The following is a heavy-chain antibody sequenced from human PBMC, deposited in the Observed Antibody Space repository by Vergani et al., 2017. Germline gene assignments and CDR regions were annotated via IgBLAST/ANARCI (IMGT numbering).Heavy chain of an antibody. Sequence: QITLKESGPTLVKPTPTLTLTCTFSGFSLSTRGVGVGWIRQPPGKALAWLALIYWKDDKSYSPSLKSRLTITKDTTKNQVVLTMTNMDPVDTATYYCARKQIVLRGNVYYFDYWGQGTLVTVSS. CDR2: IYWKDDK. J-gene: IGHJ4*02. D-gene: IGHD6-6*01. CDR1: GFSLSTRGVG. V-gene: IGHV2-5*01. CDR3: ARKQIVLRGNVYYFDY.